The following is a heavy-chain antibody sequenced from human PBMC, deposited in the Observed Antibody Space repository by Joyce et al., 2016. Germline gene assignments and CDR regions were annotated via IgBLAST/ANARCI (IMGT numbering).Heavy chain of an antibody. J-gene: IGHJ6*04. CDR2: IQSDGARM. D-gene: IGHD1-1*01. Sequence: EVQLVESGGGLVQPGGSLRLSCVASGLSFSTTWMHWVRQAPGKGLVWVSHIQSDGARMTYADSVKGRFTISRDNAKNTVYLQMNNLRGEDTAVYFCAGDSHYKLAVWGTGTPVTVSS. CDR1: GLSFSTTW. V-gene: IGHV3-74*01. CDR3: AGDSHYKLAV.